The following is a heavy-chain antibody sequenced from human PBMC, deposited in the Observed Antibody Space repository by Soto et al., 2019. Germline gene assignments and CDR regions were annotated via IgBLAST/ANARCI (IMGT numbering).Heavy chain of an antibody. J-gene: IGHJ4*02. CDR2: IYHSGST. CDR3: ARGGVVAAQH. D-gene: IGHD2-15*01. Sequence: QLRLQESRSGLVKPSQTLALTCAVSGGSISSGGYSWSCIRQAPGKGLEWIGDIYHSGSTYYNPSLNSRVNISVDRSKNRCSLKLSSVTAADRAVYYCARGGVVAAQHWGQGTLVTVSS. V-gene: IGHV4-30-2*01. CDR1: GGSISSGGYS.